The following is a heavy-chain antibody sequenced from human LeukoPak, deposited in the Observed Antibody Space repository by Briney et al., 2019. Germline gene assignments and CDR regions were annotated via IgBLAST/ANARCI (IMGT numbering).Heavy chain of an antibody. V-gene: IGHV3-23*01. Sequence: GGSLRLSCAASGFTFSSYAMSWVRQAPGKGLEWVSAISGSGGGTYYADSVKGRFTLSRDNSKNALYLQINSLRAEDTAIYYCAKEGGTTGTTLAFFDLWGRGTLVTVSS. CDR2: ISGSGGGT. CDR1: GFTFSSYA. D-gene: IGHD1-7*01. J-gene: IGHJ2*01. CDR3: AKEGGTTGTTLAFFDL.